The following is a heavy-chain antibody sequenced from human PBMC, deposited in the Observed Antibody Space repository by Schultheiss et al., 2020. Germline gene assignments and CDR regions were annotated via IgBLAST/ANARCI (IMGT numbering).Heavy chain of an antibody. Sequence: GGSLRLSCAASGFTFSFYGMHWVRQAPGKGLEWVAVISYDGSNKYYADSVKGRFTISRDNSKNTLYVQMNSLRAEDTAVYYCARAVTVVATTGMDVWGQGTLVTVSS. V-gene: IGHV3-30*19. CDR2: ISYDGSNK. D-gene: IGHD5-12*01. CDR3: ARAVTVVATTGMDV. CDR1: GFTFSFYG. J-gene: IGHJ4*02.